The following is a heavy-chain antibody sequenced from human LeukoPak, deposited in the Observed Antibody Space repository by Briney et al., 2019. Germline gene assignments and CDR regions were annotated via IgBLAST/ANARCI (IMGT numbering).Heavy chain of an antibody. CDR2: IGSDNKP. Sequence: GGSLRLSCEASGFTFSAYAMTWVRQAPGKGLEWVSSIGSDNKPHYSESVKGRFTISRDNAKNSLYLQINSLRAEDTAVYYCARDRSGSDYYYYGMDVWGQGTTVTVSS. CDR3: ARDRSGSDYYYYGMDV. J-gene: IGHJ6*02. CDR1: GFTFSAYA. D-gene: IGHD1-26*01. V-gene: IGHV3-69-1*01.